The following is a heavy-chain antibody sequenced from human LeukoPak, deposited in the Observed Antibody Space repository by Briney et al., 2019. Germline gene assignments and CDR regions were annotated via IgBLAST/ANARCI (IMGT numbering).Heavy chain of an antibody. CDR2: IYYSGST. J-gene: IGHJ4*02. V-gene: IGHV4-30-4*01. Sequence: SETLSLTCTVSGGSSSSGDYYWRWIRQPPGKGLECIGYIYYSGSTYYNPSLKSRVTISVDTFKNQFSLKLSSVTAADTAVYYCARYYYDSSGYYYFDYWGQGTLVTVSS. CDR1: GGSSSSGDYY. CDR3: ARYYYDSSGYYYFDY. D-gene: IGHD3-22*01.